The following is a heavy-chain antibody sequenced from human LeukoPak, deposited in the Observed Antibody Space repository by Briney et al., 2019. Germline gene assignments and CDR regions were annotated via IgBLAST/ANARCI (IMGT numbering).Heavy chain of an antibody. CDR2: INPSGGST. J-gene: IGHJ4*02. D-gene: IGHD3-3*01. CDR3: ARDFGVAFDY. V-gene: IGHV1-46*01. CDR1: GYTFTSYY. Sequence: ASVTVSCKASGYTFTSYYMHWVRQAPGQGLEWMGIINPSGGSTSYAQKFQGRVTMTRDTSTSTVYMELSSLRSEDTAVYHCARDFGVAFDYWGQGTLVTVSS.